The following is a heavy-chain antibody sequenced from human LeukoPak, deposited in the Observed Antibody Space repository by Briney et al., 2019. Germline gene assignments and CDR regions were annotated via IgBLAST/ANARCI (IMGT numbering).Heavy chain of an antibody. D-gene: IGHD3-16*02. CDR2: VYTGVST. V-gene: IGHV4-61*02. CDR1: GASVSTGSYY. CDR3: VRESVIYQDFFYFYMDV. J-gene: IGHJ6*03. Sequence: SETLSLTCTVSGASVSTGSYYWTWVRQPAGTGLEWIGRVYTGVSTDYNPSLESRVTISVDTSKNQFSLKLSSVTGADTAVYYCVRESVIYQDFFYFYMDVWGKGTTVTVSS.